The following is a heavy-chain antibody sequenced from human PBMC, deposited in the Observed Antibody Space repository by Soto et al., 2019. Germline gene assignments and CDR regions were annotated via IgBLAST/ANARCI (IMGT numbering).Heavy chain of an antibody. J-gene: IGHJ4*02. D-gene: IGHD6-13*01. CDR3: AMGLAAAGPLDY. V-gene: IGHV3-23*01. CDR2: ISGSGGTP. CDR1: GFTFSYSA. Sequence: GGSLRLSCAASGFTFSYSAMSWVRQAPGRGLEWVSTISGSGGTPYYADSVKGRFTISRDNSKNSLYLVLNSLRADDTAIYYCAMGLAAAGPLDYWGQGALVTVPP.